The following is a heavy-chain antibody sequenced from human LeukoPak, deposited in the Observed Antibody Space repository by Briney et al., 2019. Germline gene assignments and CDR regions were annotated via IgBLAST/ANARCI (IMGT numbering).Heavy chain of an antibody. CDR2: IDHSGST. D-gene: IGHD6-19*01. CDR1: GYSISSGYY. J-gene: IGHJ4*02. CDR3: ARDSALAQAVMFDY. V-gene: IGHV4-38-2*02. Sequence: SETLSLTCTVSGYSISSGYYWGWIRQPPGKGLEWTGSIDHSGSTYYNPSLKSRITIPLDASKNQFSLNLSSVTAADTAVYYCARDSALAQAVMFDYWGQGTLVTVSS.